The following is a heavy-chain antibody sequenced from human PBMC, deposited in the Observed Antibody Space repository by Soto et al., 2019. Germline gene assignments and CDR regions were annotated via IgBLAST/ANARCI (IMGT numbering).Heavy chain of an antibody. D-gene: IGHD4-17*01. CDR3: ARPRLPTVATPHYSYGMDV. Sequence: ESLKISFKGSGYTFTDYHITWVRQIPGKGLEWMGRIDPSDSYINDSPSFQGHVTISADKSISTAYLQWSSLKASDTAMYYCARPRLPTVATPHYSYGMDVWGQGTTVTVSS. CDR1: GYTFTDYH. J-gene: IGHJ6*02. V-gene: IGHV5-10-1*01. CDR2: IDPSDSYI.